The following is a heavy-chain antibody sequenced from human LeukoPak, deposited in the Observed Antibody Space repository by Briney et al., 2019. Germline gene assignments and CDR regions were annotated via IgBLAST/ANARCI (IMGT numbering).Heavy chain of an antibody. D-gene: IGHD1-7*01. CDR2: ISSRSSYI. J-gene: IGHJ5*02. CDR3: ARPFAITGTTDWFDP. Sequence: GGSLRLSCAASGFTFSSYSMNWVRQAPGKGLEWVSSISSRSSYIYYADSVKGRFTISRDNAKNSLYLQMNSLRAEDTAVYYCARPFAITGTTDWFDPWGQGTLVTVSS. CDR1: GFTFSSYS. V-gene: IGHV3-21*01.